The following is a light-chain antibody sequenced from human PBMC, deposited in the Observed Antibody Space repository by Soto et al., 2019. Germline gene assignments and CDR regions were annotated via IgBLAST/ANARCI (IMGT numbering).Light chain of an antibody. V-gene: IGLV2-14*01. CDR2: EVS. Sequence: QSALTQPASVSGSPGQSIAISCTGTSSDVDGYNYVSWYQQHPGKAPKLMIHEVSNRPSGISDRFSGSKSGNTASLTISGLQADDEADYYCSSHTSYSTRVFGTGTKVTVL. CDR1: SSDVDGYNY. CDR3: SSHTSYSTRV. J-gene: IGLJ1*01.